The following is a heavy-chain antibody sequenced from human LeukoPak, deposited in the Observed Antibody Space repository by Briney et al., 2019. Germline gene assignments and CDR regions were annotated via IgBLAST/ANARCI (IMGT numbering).Heavy chain of an antibody. CDR3: ARILYDFGDHYIDY. Sequence: PSETLSLTCTVSGASIRNLSYYWAWIHQPPGKGLEWVGNTYYNGDIYSNSSLESRLTQSIDTSKDHFSLKLTSATAADTAVYYCARILYDFGDHYIDYWGQGILVTVSS. D-gene: IGHD4-17*01. V-gene: IGHV4-39*02. CDR2: TYYNGDI. CDR1: GASIRNLSYY. J-gene: IGHJ4*02.